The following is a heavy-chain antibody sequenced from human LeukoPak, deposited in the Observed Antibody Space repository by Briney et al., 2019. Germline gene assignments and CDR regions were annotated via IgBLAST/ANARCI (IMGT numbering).Heavy chain of an antibody. CDR3: AREVCSGGSCYATDY. J-gene: IGHJ4*02. CDR2: INPSGGST. D-gene: IGHD2-15*01. Sequence: GASVKVSCKASGYTFTSYYMHWVRQAPGQGLEWMGIINPSGGSTSYAQKFQGRVTMTRDTSTSTVCMELSSLRSEDTAVYYCAREVCSGGSCYATDYWGQGTLVTVSS. V-gene: IGHV1-46*01. CDR1: GYTFTSYY.